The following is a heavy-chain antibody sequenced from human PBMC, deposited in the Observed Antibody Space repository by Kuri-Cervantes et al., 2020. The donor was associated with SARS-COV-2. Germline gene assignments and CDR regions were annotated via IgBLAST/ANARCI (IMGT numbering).Heavy chain of an antibody. D-gene: IGHD3-9*01. CDR3: AKAGRKLRYFDWLLTLDY. CDR2: IKQDGSEK. J-gene: IGHJ4*02. V-gene: IGHV3-7*02. Sequence: GGSLRLSCAASGFTFSSYWMSWVRQAPGKGLEWVANIKQDGSEKYYVDSVKGRFTISRDNAKNSLYLQMNSLRAEDTAVYYCAKAGRKLRYFDWLLTLDYWGQGTLVTVSS. CDR1: GFTFSSYW.